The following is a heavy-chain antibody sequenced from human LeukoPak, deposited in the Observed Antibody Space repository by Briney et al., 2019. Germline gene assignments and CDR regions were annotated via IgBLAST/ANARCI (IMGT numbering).Heavy chain of an antibody. V-gene: IGHV1-18*01. CDR3: ARTLGGNYVEMATGVDL. CDR2: ISAYKGNT. J-gene: IGHJ2*01. D-gene: IGHD5-24*01. Sequence: ASVKVSCKASGYTFTSYHISWVRQAPGQGLEWMGWISAYKGNTNYAAKFQGRVTMTTDTSTSTGYMELTSLRSDDTAVYYCARTLGGNYVEMATGVDLWGRGTLVIVSS. CDR1: GYTFTSYH.